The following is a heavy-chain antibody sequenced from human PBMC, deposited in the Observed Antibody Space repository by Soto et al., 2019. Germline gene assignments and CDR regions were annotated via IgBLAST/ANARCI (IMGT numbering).Heavy chain of an antibody. CDR2: INGGNGDT. V-gene: IGHV1-3*01. CDR3: ARGRSLFRAGDTSVNFFDY. J-gene: IGHJ4*02. D-gene: IGHD1-26*01. CDR1: GYTLSSYG. Sequence: AASVKVSCKASGYTLSSYGIHWVRQAPGQRLEWMGWINGGNGDTMYAQKFQDRVTMTRGTSANTAYMEVSSLASKDTAVYYCARGRSLFRAGDTSVNFFDYWGQGTLVTVSS.